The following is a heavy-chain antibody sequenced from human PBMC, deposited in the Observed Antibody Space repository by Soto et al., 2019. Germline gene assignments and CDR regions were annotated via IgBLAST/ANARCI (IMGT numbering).Heavy chain of an antibody. CDR1: GFTFSNAW. Sequence: GSLRLSCAASGFTFSNAWMNWVRQAPGKGLEWVGRIKSKTDGGTTDYAAPVKGRFTISRDDSKNTLYLQMNSLKTEDTAVYYCTTWVPSMIGFYGMDVWGQGTTVTVSS. J-gene: IGHJ6*02. V-gene: IGHV3-15*07. CDR2: IKSKTDGGTT. CDR3: TTWVPSMIGFYGMDV. D-gene: IGHD3-22*01.